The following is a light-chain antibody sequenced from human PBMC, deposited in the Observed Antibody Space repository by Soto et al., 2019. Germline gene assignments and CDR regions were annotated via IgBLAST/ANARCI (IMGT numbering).Light chain of an antibody. CDR2: DAF. V-gene: IGKV1-33*01. J-gene: IGKJ4*01. CDR1: QDIKNY. Sequence: DIQMTQSPSSLSAFVGDSITITCQASQDIKNYLNWYQHKPGKAPKLLIYDAFKSDTGVPSRFSGSGSGTDFTFTINNLQPEDIATYFCQQYDSLPPTIGGGTRV. CDR3: QQYDSLPPT.